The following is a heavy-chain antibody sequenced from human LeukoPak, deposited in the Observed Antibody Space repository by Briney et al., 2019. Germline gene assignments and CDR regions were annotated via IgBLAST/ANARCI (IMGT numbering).Heavy chain of an antibody. Sequence: PSETLSLTCTVSGGSISSNSYYWGWIRQPPGKGLEWIGSIYHSGSTNYNPSLKSRVTISVDKSKNQFSLKLSSVTAADTAVYYCARRSNTLAGWFDPWGQGTLVTVSS. CDR2: IYHSGST. CDR1: GGSISSNSYY. V-gene: IGHV4-39*07. J-gene: IGHJ5*02. D-gene: IGHD1-14*01. CDR3: ARRSNTLAGWFDP.